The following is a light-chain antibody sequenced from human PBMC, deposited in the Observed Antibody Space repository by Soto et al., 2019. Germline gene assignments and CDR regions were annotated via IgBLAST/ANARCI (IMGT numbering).Light chain of an antibody. V-gene: IGKV4-1*01. Sequence: DIVMTQSPDSLAVSLGERATINCKSSQSVSYSSNNKNYLAWYQQKPGQPPKLLIYWASTRESGVPDRFSGSGSGTDFTLTISSLQAEDVAVYYCQQYYSTPPTVGQGTKVEIK. CDR1: QSVSYSSNNKNY. CDR2: WAS. CDR3: QQYYSTPPT. J-gene: IGKJ1*01.